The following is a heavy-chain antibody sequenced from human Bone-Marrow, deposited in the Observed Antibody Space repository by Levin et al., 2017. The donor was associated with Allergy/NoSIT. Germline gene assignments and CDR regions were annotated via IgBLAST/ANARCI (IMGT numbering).Heavy chain of an antibody. CDR1: EFTFSSYA. J-gene: IGHJ5*02. CDR3: AREIYTGSYRWFDP. Sequence: GGSLRLSCAASEFTFSSYAMHWFRQAPGKRLGWVAVISYDGSSQDYADSVKGRFTISRDNFNNTLYLQMTSLRDDDTAVYYCAREIYTGSYRWFDPWGQGTLVTVSS. V-gene: IGHV3-30-3*01. CDR2: ISYDGSSQ. D-gene: IGHD1-26*01.